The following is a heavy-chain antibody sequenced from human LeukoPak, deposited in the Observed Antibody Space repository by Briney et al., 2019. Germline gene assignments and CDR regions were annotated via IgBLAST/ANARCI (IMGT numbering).Heavy chain of an antibody. V-gene: IGHV3-33*06. CDR1: GFTFSSYG. CDR2: IWYDGSNK. CDR3: AKFPSYDSSGHDGFDV. Sequence: GGSLRLSCAASGFTFSSYGMHRVRQAPGKGLEWVALIWYDGSNKYYADSVKGRFTISRDNSKNTLHLQMNSLRAEDTAIYYCAKFPSYDSSGHDGFDVWGQGTRVTVSS. D-gene: IGHD3-22*01. J-gene: IGHJ3*01.